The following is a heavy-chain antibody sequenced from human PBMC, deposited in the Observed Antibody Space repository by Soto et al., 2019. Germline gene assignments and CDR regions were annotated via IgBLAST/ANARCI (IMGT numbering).Heavy chain of an antibody. Sequence: GGSLRLSCTASGFTFGDYAMSWFRQAPGKGLEWVGFIRSKAYGGTTEYAASVKGRFTIARDDSKSIAHLQMNSLKTEDAAVYYCTREKSSGWNDAFDIWGQGTMVTVSS. D-gene: IGHD6-19*01. J-gene: IGHJ3*02. V-gene: IGHV3-49*03. CDR2: IRSKAYGGTT. CDR1: GFTFGDYA. CDR3: TREKSSGWNDAFDI.